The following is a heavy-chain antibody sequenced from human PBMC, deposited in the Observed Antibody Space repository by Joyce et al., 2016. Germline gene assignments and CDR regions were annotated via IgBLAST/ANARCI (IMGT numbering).Heavy chain of an antibody. Sequence: QVQLQQWGAGLLRPSESLSLTCAVYGGSFSGYYWTWIRQAPGKGLEWIEEINHRGSTHYHPSLKSRVSMSEDMSKNQFSLRLSSLTTADTAVYYCARGNSGCRFGDFYYYMDVWGKGTTVIVSS. V-gene: IGHV4-34*01. CDR3: ARGNSGCRFGDFYYYMDV. CDR2: INHRGST. CDR1: GGSFSGYY. D-gene: IGHD3-10*01. J-gene: IGHJ6*03.